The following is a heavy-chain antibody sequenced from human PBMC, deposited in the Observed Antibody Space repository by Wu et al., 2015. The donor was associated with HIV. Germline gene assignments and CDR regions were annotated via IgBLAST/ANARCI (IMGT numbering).Heavy chain of an antibody. CDR3: AREGYCSSTSCDNWFDP. V-gene: IGHV1-2*02. J-gene: IGHJ5*02. CDR1: GYTFTGYY. D-gene: IGHD2-2*01. CDR2: INPNSGGT. Sequence: QVQLVQSGAEVKKPGASVKVSCKASGYTFTGYYMHWVRQAPGQGLEWMGWINPNSGGTNYAQKFQGRVTMTRDTSISTAYMELSRLRSDDTAVYYCAREGYCSSTSCDNWFDPWGQGTLVTVSS.